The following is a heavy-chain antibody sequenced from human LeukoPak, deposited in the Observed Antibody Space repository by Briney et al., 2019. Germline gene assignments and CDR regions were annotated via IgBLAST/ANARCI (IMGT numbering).Heavy chain of an antibody. D-gene: IGHD3-3*01. Sequence: PGSSLRLSCAASGFILSNHWMTWVRQAPGKGLEWVANIKLDGSEKNYVDSVKGRFTISRDNTKNSLYLQMNSLRAEDTAVFYCARDQYDTWSRRGNFDSWGQGTLVIVSS. CDR2: IKLDGSEK. V-gene: IGHV3-7*03. CDR3: ARDQYDTWSRRGNFDS. J-gene: IGHJ4*02. CDR1: GFILSNHW.